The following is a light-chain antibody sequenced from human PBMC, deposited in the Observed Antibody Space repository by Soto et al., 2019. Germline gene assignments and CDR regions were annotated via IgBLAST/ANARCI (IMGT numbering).Light chain of an antibody. Sequence: QSALTQPAAVSGSPGQSITISCTGTSSDVGGYNYVSWYQQHPGKAPKLIIYEVSNRPSGISNRFSGSKSGNTASLTISGLPAEDEADYYCSSYATRSTRVFGGGTKVTVL. J-gene: IGLJ3*02. CDR2: EVS. CDR3: SSYATRSTRV. CDR1: SSDVGGYNY. V-gene: IGLV2-14*01.